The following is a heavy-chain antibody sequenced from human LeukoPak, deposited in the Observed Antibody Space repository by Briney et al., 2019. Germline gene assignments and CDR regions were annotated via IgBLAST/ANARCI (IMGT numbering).Heavy chain of an antibody. CDR2: ISGSGGLT. Sequence: GGSLRLSCAASGFPFNSYVMTWVRQAPGKGLEWVSVISGSGGLTYHADSVKGRFTVSRDNSKNTLYLQMNSVRAEDTAVYSCAKGYYDYIWGSYRSDAFDIWGQGTMVTVSS. V-gene: IGHV3-23*01. J-gene: IGHJ3*02. CDR1: GFPFNSYV. CDR3: AKGYYDYIWGSYRSDAFDI. D-gene: IGHD3-16*02.